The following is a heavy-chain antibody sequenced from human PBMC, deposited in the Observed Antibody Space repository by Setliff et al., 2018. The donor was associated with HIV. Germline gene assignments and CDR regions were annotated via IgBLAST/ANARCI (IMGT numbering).Heavy chain of an antibody. CDR2: IWYDGSNK. Sequence: GGSLRLSCAASGFTFSSYGMHWVRQAPGKGLEWVAVIWYDGSNKYYADSVKGRFTISRDNSKNTLYLQMNSLRAEDTAVYYCAKEHSSGWHYFDYWGQGTLVTVSS. J-gene: IGHJ4*02. V-gene: IGHV3-30*02. CDR1: GFTFSSYG. CDR3: AKEHSSGWHYFDY. D-gene: IGHD6-19*01.